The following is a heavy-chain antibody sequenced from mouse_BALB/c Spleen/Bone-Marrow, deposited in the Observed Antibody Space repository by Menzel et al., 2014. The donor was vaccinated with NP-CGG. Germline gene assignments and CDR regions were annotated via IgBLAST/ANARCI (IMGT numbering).Heavy chain of an antibody. CDR2: ISSGSSTI. J-gene: IGHJ2*01. Sequence: DVMLVESGGGSVQPGGSRKLSSAASGFTFSSFGMHWVRQAPEKGLEWVAYISSGSSTIYYADTVLGRFTISRDNPKNALFLQMTSLRSEDTAMYYCARSGSSSGDFDYGGQVATLAKSS. D-gene: IGHD1-1*01. CDR1: GFTFSSFG. V-gene: IGHV5-17*02. CDR3: ARSGSSSGDFDY.